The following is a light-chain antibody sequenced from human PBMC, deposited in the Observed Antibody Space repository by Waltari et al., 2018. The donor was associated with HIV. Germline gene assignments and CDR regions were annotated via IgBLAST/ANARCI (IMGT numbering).Light chain of an antibody. Sequence: DIQLSHSPSSLSASVGDRASISCRASPSIASYLNWYQQKPGKAPQLLIYAASSLQNGAPSRFSGSGSEKDFTLTISSLQPEDFATYYCQQSYTPPPTFGQGTKVEIK. CDR1: PSIASY. V-gene: IGKV1-39*01. J-gene: IGKJ1*01. CDR2: AAS. CDR3: QQSYTPPPT.